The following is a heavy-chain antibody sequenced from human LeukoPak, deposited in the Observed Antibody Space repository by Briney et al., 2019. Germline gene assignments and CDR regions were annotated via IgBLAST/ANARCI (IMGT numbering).Heavy chain of an antibody. D-gene: IGHD6-6*01. CDR2: MYTSGST. V-gene: IGHV4-61*02. CDR1: GGSINSGTYY. J-gene: IGHJ4*02. CDR3: ARGEKGSSSGSINY. Sequence: PSETLSLTCTVSGGSINSGTYYGSWIRQPAGKGLEWIGRMYTSGSTNYNPSLESRVTISVDTSKNQFSLKLSSVTAADTAVYYCARGEKGSSSGSINYWGQGTLVTVSS.